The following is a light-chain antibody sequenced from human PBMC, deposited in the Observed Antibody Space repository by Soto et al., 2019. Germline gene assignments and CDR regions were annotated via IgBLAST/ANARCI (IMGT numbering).Light chain of an antibody. Sequence: EIVLTQSPGTLSVSPGERVTLSCRASQSVSSNYLAWHQQRTGQAPRLLIYGASTRATGIPGRFSGSGSVTDFTLTISGLEPEDFAVYDCQQYGSSPNTFGQGTKLESK. CDR3: QQYGSSPNT. CDR1: QSVSSNY. CDR2: GAS. V-gene: IGKV3-20*01. J-gene: IGKJ2*01.